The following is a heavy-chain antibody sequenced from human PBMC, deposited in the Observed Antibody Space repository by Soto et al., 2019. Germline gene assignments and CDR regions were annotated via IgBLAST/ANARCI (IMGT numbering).Heavy chain of an antibody. Sequence: SGPTLVNPTQTLTLTCTFSGFSLSTSGLGVGWIRQPPGKALEWLALISWDDDKRYSPSLKSRLTITKDTSKTQVVLTMTNVDPVDTATYYCAHFVERVYRSPPYFQHWGQGTLVTVSS. V-gene: IGHV2-5*02. CDR1: GFSLSTSGLG. D-gene: IGHD6-13*01. CDR2: ISWDDDK. CDR3: AHFVERVYRSPPYFQH. J-gene: IGHJ1*01.